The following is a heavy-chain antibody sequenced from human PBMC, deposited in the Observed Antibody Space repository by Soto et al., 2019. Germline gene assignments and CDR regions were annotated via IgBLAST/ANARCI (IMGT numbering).Heavy chain of an antibody. Sequence: SETLSLTCTVSGGSISSGGYYWSWIRQHPGKGLEWIGYIYYSGSTYYNPSLKSRVTISVDTSKNQFSLKLSSVTAADTAVYYCARDIMGYSYQTRYYYYGMDVWGQGTTVTVSS. CDR3: ARDIMGYSYQTRYYYYGMDV. CDR1: GGSISSGGYY. V-gene: IGHV4-31*03. D-gene: IGHD5-18*01. J-gene: IGHJ6*02. CDR2: IYYSGST.